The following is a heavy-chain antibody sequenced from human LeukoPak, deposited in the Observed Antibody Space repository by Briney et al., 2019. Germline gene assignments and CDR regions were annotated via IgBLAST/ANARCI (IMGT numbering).Heavy chain of an antibody. J-gene: IGHJ3*02. CDR1: GYTFTGYY. CDR2: INPNSGGT. Sequence: GASVKVSGKASGYTFTGYYMHWVRQAPGQGLEWMGWINPNSGGTNYAQKFQGRVTMTRDTSISTAYMELSRLRSDDTAVYYCARESAANDAFDIWGQGTMVTVSS. D-gene: IGHD2-15*01. CDR3: ARESAANDAFDI. V-gene: IGHV1-2*02.